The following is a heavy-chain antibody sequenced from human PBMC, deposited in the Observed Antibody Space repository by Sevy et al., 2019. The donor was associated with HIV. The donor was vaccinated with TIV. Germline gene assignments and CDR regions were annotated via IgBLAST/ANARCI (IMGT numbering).Heavy chain of an antibody. J-gene: IGHJ4*02. CDR2: ISSASSYI. Sequence: GGSLRLSCVASGFIFSNYDMNWVRQAPGKGLEWVSSISSASSYIYYADSVKGRFTVSRDNAKDSLYLQMHSLRAEDTATYYCARALDYYDSGGYFYWGLGTLVTGSS. D-gene: IGHD3-22*01. CDR3: ARALDYYDSGGYFY. V-gene: IGHV3-21*01. CDR1: GFIFSNYD.